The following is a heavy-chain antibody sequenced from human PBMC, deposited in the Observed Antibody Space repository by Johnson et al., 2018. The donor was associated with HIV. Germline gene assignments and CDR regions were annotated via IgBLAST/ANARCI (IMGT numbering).Heavy chain of an antibody. V-gene: IGHV3-74*01. CDR1: GFTFSSYW. CDR3: ARELSHDAGDS. Sequence: VQLVESGGGLVQPGGSLRLSCAASGFTFSSYWMHWVRQAPGKGLVWVSRINSDGSSLSYAASVKGRFTISRDNAKNTLYLQMNSLRAEDTAAYYCARELSHDAGDSWGQGTMVTVSS. D-gene: IGHD3-16*01. CDR2: INSDGSSL. J-gene: IGHJ3*02.